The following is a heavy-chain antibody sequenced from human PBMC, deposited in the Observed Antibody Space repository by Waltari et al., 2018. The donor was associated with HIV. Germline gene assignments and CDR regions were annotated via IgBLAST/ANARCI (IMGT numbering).Heavy chain of an antibody. CDR3: ARDIPRMGIDY. V-gene: IGHV1-3*01. D-gene: IGHD2-15*01. CDR1: GYTFTSYA. Sequence: QVQLVQSGAEVKKPGASVKVSCKASGYTFTSYAMHWVRQAPGQRLEWMGWINAGNGNTKDSQKIQGRVTITRDTSASTAYMELSSLRSEDTAVYYCARDIPRMGIDYWGQGTLVTVSS. J-gene: IGHJ4*02. CDR2: INAGNGNT.